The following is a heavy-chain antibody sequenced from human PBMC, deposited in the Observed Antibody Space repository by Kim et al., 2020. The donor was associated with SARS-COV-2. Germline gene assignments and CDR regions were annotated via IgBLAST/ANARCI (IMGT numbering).Heavy chain of an antibody. Sequence: GGSLRLSCVAFGFSFSTAGLSWVRQAPGKGLEWVSTITSGATTYYADSVRGRLTISRDNSKNTLYLQMNSLRVEETAIYYCAKVTEDYWGQGTLVTVSS. CDR1: GFSFSTAG. J-gene: IGHJ4*02. CDR2: ITSGATT. CDR3: AKVTEDY. V-gene: IGHV3-23*01.